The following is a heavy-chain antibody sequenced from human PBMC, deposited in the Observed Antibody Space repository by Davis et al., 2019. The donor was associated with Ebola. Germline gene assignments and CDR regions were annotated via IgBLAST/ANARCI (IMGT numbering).Heavy chain of an antibody. CDR2: IYPGDSNT. J-gene: IGHJ6*02. CDR3: ASRGVTMVRDYGMDV. D-gene: IGHD3-10*01. Sequence: GESLKISCKGSGYSFTSYWIGRVRQMPGKGLEWMGIIYPGDSNTRYSPSFQGQVTISADKSISTAYLQWSSLKASDTAMYYCASRGVTMVRDYGMDVWGQGTTVTVSS. V-gene: IGHV5-51*01. CDR1: GYSFTSYW.